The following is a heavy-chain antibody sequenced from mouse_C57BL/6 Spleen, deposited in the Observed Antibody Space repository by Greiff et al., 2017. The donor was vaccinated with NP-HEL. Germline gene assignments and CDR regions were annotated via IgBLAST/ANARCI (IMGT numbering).Heavy chain of an antibody. CDR1: GYTFTSYW. CDR3: ARSDYGSLWYFDV. CDR2: IDPSDSYT. D-gene: IGHD1-1*01. J-gene: IGHJ1*03. Sequence: QVQLQQSGAELVKPGASVKLSCKASGYTFTSYWMQWVKQRPGQGLEWIGEIDPSDSYTNYNQKFKGKATLTVDTSSSTAYMQLSSLTSEDSAVYYCARSDYGSLWYFDVWGTGTTVTVSS. V-gene: IGHV1-50*01.